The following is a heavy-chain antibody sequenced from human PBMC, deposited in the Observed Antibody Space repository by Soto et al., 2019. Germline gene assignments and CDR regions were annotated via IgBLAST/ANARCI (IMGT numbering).Heavy chain of an antibody. D-gene: IGHD2-15*01. CDR1: GGSISSYY. CDR3: ARDQRYCSGGSCYRAFDP. Sequence: LSLTCTVSGGSISSYYWSWIRQPAGKGLEWIGRIYTSGSTNYNPSLKSRVTMSVDTSKNQFSLKLSSVTAADTAVYYCARDQRYCSGGSCYRAFDPWGQGTLVTVSS. CDR2: IYTSGST. V-gene: IGHV4-4*07. J-gene: IGHJ5*02.